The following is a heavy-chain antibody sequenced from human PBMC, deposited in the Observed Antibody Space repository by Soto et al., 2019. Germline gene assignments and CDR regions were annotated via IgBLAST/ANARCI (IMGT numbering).Heavy chain of an antibody. CDR2: ISDDGSNK. V-gene: IGHV3-30*18. J-gene: IGHJ5*02. CDR3: ANYCRSTSCFSCGLEH. Sequence: QVQLVESGGGVVQPGRSLRLSCAAYGFTFSSYGMHWVRQAPGKGLEWVAVISDDGSNKYYADSVKGRFTISRDNSKNALYLQMNSLRAEDTAVYYCANYCRSTSCFSCGLEHWGQGTLVTVSS. D-gene: IGHD2-2*01. CDR1: GFTFSSYG.